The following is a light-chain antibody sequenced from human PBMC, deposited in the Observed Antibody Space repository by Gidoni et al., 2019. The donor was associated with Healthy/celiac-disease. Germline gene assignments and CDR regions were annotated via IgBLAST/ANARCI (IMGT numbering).Light chain of an antibody. CDR1: SSNIGAGYD. J-gene: IGLJ3*02. CDR2: GNS. CDR3: QSYDSSLSGSV. Sequence: QSLLTQPPSVSGAPGQRVTISCTGSSSNIGAGYDVHWYQQLPGTAPKLLIYGNSNRHSGVPDRFSGSKSGTSASLAITGLQAEDEADYYCQSYDSSLSGSVFGGGTKLTVL. V-gene: IGLV1-40*01.